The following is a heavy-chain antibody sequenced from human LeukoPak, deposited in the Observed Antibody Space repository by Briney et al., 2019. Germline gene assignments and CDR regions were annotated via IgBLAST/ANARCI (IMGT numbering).Heavy chain of an antibody. J-gene: IGHJ4*02. V-gene: IGHV3-30*02. CDR2: IRYDGSNK. CDR1: GFTFSSYG. CDR3: AKHYDSSGYYLNEGVDY. D-gene: IGHD3-22*01. Sequence: GGSLRLSCAASGFTFSSYGMHWVRQAPGKGLEWVAFIRYDGSNKYYADSVKGRFTISRDNSKNTLYLQMNSLRAEDMAVYYCAKHYDSSGYYLNEGVDYWGQGTLVTVSS.